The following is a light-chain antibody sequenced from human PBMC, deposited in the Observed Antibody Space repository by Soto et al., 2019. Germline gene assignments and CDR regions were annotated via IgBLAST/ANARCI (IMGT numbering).Light chain of an antibody. V-gene: IGKV3-11*01. CDR1: QSVSSY. Sequence: EIVLTQSPATLSLSPGERATLSCRASQSVSSYLAWYQQKPGQAPRLLIYDASNRATGLPARFSGSGSGTDFPLTISRLEHEDFAVYYCQHRSNWPRTFGQGTKLEIK. CDR2: DAS. CDR3: QHRSNWPRT. J-gene: IGKJ2*01.